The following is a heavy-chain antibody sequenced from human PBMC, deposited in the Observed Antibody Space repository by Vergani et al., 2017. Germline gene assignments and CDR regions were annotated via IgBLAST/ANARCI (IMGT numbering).Heavy chain of an antibody. D-gene: IGHD3-9*01. V-gene: IGHV2-26*01. J-gene: IGHJ3*02. CDR1: GFSLSTSGVG. CDR2: IFSNDEK. Sequence: QITLKESGPTLVKPTQTLTLTCTFSGFSLSTSGVGVGWIRQHPGKALEWLALIFSNDEKSYSTALKSRLTISKDTSKRQVVLTMTNMDPVDTATYYCARIAFDILTDVMLFDIWGQGTMVTFSS. CDR3: ARIAFDILTDVMLFDI.